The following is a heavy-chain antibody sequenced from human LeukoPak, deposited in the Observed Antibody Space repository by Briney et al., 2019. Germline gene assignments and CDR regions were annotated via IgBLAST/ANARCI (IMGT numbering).Heavy chain of an antibody. J-gene: IGHJ4*02. CDR2: ISSSGHYM. Sequence: GGSLRLSCAASGFTFSSYSMNWVRQAPGKGLQWVASISSSGHYMYYADSVKGRFTISRDNAKNSLYLHMNSLRAEDTAVYYCARDTALSDFDSWGQGTLATVSS. CDR1: GFTFSSYS. CDR3: ARDTALSDFDS. D-gene: IGHD4-17*01. V-gene: IGHV3-21*01.